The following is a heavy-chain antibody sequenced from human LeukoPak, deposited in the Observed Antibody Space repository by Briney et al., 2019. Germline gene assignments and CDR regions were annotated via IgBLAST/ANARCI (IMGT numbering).Heavy chain of an antibody. J-gene: IGHJ4*02. CDR2: INPNSGGT. V-gene: IGHV1-2*02. CDR1: GYTFTGYY. Sequence: GASVKVSCKASGYTFTGYYMHWVRQAPGQGLEWMGWINPNSGGTNYAQKFQGRVTMTRDTSTSTAYMELSRLRSDDTAVYYCARVAGTIDDSSGYWFDYWGQGTLVTVSS. D-gene: IGHD3-22*01. CDR3: ARVAGTIDDSSGYWFDY.